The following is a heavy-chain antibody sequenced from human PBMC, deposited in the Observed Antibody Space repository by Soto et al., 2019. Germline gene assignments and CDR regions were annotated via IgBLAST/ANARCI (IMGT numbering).Heavy chain of an antibody. CDR2: IYDSGSS. V-gene: IGHV4-30-4*01. CDR1: GASISSGDYF. D-gene: IGHD3-22*01. Sequence: PSETLSLTCTVSGASISSGDYFWSWIRQSPGKGLQWIGYIYDSGSSYYNPSLKSRVTISVDTSKNQSSLKLSSVTAADTAVYYCARNPVSGYYDSSGYYTYYYYGMDVWGQGTTVTVSS. J-gene: IGHJ6*02. CDR3: ARNPVSGYYDSSGYYTYYYYGMDV.